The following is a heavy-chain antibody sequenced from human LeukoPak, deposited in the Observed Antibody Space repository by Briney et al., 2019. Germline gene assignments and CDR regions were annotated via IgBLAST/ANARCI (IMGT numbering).Heavy chain of an antibody. Sequence: PSETLSLTCAVSGGSISSSNWWSWVRQPPGKGLEWIGEIYHSGSTNYNPSLKSRVTISVDKSKNQFSLKLSSVTAADTAVYYCAAGGTPGLDYYYYGMDVWGQGTTVTVSS. D-gene: IGHD3/OR15-3a*01. V-gene: IGHV4-4*02. CDR1: GGSISSSNW. CDR2: IYHSGST. J-gene: IGHJ6*02. CDR3: AAGGTPGLDYYYYGMDV.